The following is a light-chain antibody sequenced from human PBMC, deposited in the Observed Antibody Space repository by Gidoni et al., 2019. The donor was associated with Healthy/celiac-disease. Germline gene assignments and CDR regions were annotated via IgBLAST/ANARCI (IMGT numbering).Light chain of an antibody. CDR1: SSDVGGYNY. Sequence: QSALTQPASVSGSPGQSITISCTGTSSDVGGYNYVSWYQQHPGNAPKLMIYEVSNRPSWVSNRFSGSKSGNTASLTISGLQAEYEADYYCSSYTSSSFRVFGGVTKLTVL. V-gene: IGLV2-14*01. CDR2: EVS. CDR3: SSYTSSSFRV. J-gene: IGLJ2*01.